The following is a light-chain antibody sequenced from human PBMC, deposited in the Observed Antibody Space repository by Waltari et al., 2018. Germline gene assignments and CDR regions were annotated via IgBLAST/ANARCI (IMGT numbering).Light chain of an antibody. J-gene: IGLJ2*01. CDR1: SGSIASNF. CDR3: QSYDSSNHVV. V-gene: IGLV6-57*03. CDR2: EDN. Sequence: NFMLTQPHSVSESPGKTVTLSCTRSSGSIASNFVQWSQQRPGSAPTTVIYEDNQRPSGVPDRFSGSIDSSSNSASLTISGLKTEDEADYYCQSYDSSNHVVFGGGTKLTVL.